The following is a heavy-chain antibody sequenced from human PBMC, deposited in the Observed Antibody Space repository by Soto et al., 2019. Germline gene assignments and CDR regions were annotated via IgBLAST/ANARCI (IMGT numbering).Heavy chain of an antibody. D-gene: IGHD2-2*01. CDR3: ARYCSDTSCSNY. Sequence: QVQLVQSGAEVKKPGASVKVSCKASGYTFTTYAVHWVRQAPGQRLEWMGWINAGNGKAKYSQKFQGRVTLTRDTSATNAYMEVSNLKSEDTAMYYCARYCSDTSCSNYWGQGTLVTVSA. CDR2: INAGNGKA. V-gene: IGHV1-3*01. CDR1: GYTFTTYA. J-gene: IGHJ4*02.